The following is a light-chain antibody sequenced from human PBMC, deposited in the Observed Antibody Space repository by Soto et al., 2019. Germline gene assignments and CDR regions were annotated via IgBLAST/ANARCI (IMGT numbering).Light chain of an antibody. Sequence: DVVMTQSPLSLPVTLGQPASISCRSSQSLVHSDGNTHLNWFQQRPGQSPRRLICKVSNRDSGVPDRFSGSASGTDFTMKISRVEAEDVGVDYCMQGTHWPYTFGQGTKLEIK. CDR1: QSLVHSDGNTH. CDR2: KVS. J-gene: IGKJ2*01. V-gene: IGKV2-30*02. CDR3: MQGTHWPYT.